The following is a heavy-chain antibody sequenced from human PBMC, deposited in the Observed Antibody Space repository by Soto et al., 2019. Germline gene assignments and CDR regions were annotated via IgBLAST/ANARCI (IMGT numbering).Heavy chain of an antibody. CDR1: GYSFTSYW. V-gene: IGHV5-51*01. J-gene: IGHJ3*02. CDR3: ARLLDSTIFGVFPRDAFDI. CDR2: IYPGDSDT. D-gene: IGHD3-3*01. Sequence: GESLKISCKGSGYSFTSYWIGWVRQMPGKGLEWIGLIYPGDSDTRYSPSFQGQVTISADKAISTAYLQWSSLKASDTAMYYCARLLDSTIFGVFPRDAFDIFGQGTMVTGSS.